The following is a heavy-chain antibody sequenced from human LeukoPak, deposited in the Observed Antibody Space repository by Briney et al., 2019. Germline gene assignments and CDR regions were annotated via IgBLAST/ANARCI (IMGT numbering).Heavy chain of an antibody. V-gene: IGHV3-30*04. CDR2: ISYDGSKE. Sequence: GGSLRLSCAASGFTFRSYAMHWVRQAPGKGLEWVALISYDGSKENYADSVKGRITISRDNSKNTLYLQMNSLRAEDTAVYYCAKPYNYGSGSYYSAFDYWGQETLVTVSS. CDR3: AKPYNYGSGSYYSAFDY. CDR1: GFTFRSYA. J-gene: IGHJ4*02. D-gene: IGHD3-10*01.